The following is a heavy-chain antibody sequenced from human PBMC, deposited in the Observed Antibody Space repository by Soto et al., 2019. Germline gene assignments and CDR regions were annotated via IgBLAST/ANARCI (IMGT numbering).Heavy chain of an antibody. V-gene: IGHV1-69*13. D-gene: IGHD2-2*02. Sequence: SVKVSCKASGGTFSSYAISWVRQAPGQGLEWMGGIIPIFGTANYAQKFQGRVTITADESTGTAYMELSSLRSEDTAVYYCARDHIVVVPAAILDYYGMDVWGQGTTVTVSS. CDR2: IIPIFGTA. CDR1: GGTFSSYA. J-gene: IGHJ6*02. CDR3: ARDHIVVVPAAILDYYGMDV.